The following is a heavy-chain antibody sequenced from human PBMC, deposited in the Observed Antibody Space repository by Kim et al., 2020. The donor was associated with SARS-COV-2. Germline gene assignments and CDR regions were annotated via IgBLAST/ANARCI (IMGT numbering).Heavy chain of an antibody. CDR1: GGSISPYY. Sequence: SETLSLTCTVSGGSISPYYWSWIRQPPGKGLEWIGYISYFGGTKYNPSLKSRVTMSLNTSKNQFSLRLTSVTAADTAVYYCARGRLDSGWTSAFDYWGQG. CDR2: ISYFGGT. J-gene: IGHJ4*02. CDR3: ARGRLDSGWTSAFDY. D-gene: IGHD6-25*01. V-gene: IGHV4-59*01.